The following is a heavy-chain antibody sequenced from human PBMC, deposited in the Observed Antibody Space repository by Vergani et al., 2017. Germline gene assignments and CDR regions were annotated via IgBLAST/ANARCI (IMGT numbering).Heavy chain of an antibody. J-gene: IGHJ6*02. CDR2: IRYDGSNK. V-gene: IGHV3-30*02. D-gene: IGHD2-2*02. Sequence: QVQLVESGGGVVQPGGSLILSCAASGFTFSSYGMHWVRQAPGKGLEWVAFIRYDGSNKYYADSVKGRFTISRDNSKNTLYLQMNSLRAEDTAVYYCAKDLGXYCSSTSCYNGMDVWGQGTTVTVSS. CDR3: AKDLGXYCSSTSCYNGMDV. CDR1: GFTFSSYG.